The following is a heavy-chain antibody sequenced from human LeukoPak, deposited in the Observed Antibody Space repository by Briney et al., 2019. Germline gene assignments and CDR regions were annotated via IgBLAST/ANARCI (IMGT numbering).Heavy chain of an antibody. CDR1: GFTLSRDS. CDR2: ISYDSAIK. J-gene: IGHJ6*02. D-gene: IGHD6-19*01. Sequence: GGSLRLSCAASGFTLSRDSMNWVRQAPGKGLEWISYISYDSAIKYYADSVRGRFTISRDNAKNSLYLQMNSLRAEDTAVYYCAKLGGIAVAGTTSGMDVWGQGTTVTVSS. CDR3: AKLGGIAVAGTTSGMDV. V-gene: IGHV3-48*01.